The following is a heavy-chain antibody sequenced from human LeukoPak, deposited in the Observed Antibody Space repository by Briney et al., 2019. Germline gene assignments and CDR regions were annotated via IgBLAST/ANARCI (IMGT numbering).Heavy chain of an antibody. CDR2: ISSSSTTI. J-gene: IGHJ4*02. V-gene: IGHV3-48*01. D-gene: IGHD5-12*01. CDR3: ARDPIVTTIQRFDY. CDR1: GFTFSSYS. Sequence: PGGSLRLSCAASGFTFSSYSMNWVRQAPGKGLEWVSYISSSSTTIYYADSVKGRFTISRDNADNSLYLQMNSLRAEDTAVYYCARDPIVTTIQRFDYWGRGTLVTVSS.